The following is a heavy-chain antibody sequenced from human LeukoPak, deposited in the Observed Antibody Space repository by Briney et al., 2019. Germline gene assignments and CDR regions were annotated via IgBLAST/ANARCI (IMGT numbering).Heavy chain of an antibody. V-gene: IGHV3-23*01. CDR3: AKYVSARGPPYALAV. Sequence: GGSLRLSCAASEFTFSSYAMQWVRQAPGKGLEWVSGISASGGSTWYADSVKGRFTISRDNSKNTLYLQMNSLRAEDTAVYYCAKYVSARGPPYALAVWGQGTTVTVSS. CDR1: EFTFSSYA. CDR2: ISASGGST. J-gene: IGHJ6*02. D-gene: IGHD2/OR15-2a*01.